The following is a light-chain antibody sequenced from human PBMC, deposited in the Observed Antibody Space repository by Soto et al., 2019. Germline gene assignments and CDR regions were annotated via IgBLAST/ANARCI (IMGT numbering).Light chain of an antibody. V-gene: IGKV2-30*01. CDR1: QSVVYSDGNAY. Sequence: DVVMTQSPPSLPVTLGQPASMSCRSSQSVVYSDGNAYLNWFQQRPAQSPRRLIYTVSKRDSGVPDRFSGDASGTDFTLKISRVEAEDVGMYYCMQGAHWPPTFGQGTKVEI. CDR2: TVS. J-gene: IGKJ1*01. CDR3: MQGAHWPPT.